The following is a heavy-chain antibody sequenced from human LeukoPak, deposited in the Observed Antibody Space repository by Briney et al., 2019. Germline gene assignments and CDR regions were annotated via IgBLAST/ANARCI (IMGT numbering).Heavy chain of an antibody. CDR1: GGSISSGGYY. J-gene: IGHJ4*02. Sequence: SETLSLTCSVSGGSISSGGYYWSWLRQHAGKGLGWIGYIYYSGSTYYNPSLKSRVTISVDTSKNQFSLKLSSVTAADTAVYYCASIPKDWGYYDSSGYLDYWGQGTLVTVSS. V-gene: IGHV4-31*03. D-gene: IGHD3-22*01. CDR3: ASIPKDWGYYDSSGYLDY. CDR2: IYYSGST.